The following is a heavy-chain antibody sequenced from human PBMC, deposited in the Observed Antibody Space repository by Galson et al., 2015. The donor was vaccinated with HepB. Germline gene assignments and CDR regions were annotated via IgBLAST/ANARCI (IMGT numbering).Heavy chain of an antibody. Sequence: SLRLSCAASGFTFRSFGIHWVRQAPGKGLEWVALIWADGTNTYYADSVKGRFTISRDNSENTLNLQMNSLRAEDTAVYYCAREAPVAAPAAFDYWGQGTLVTVSS. J-gene: IGHJ4*02. CDR1: GFTFRSFG. D-gene: IGHD6-25*01. CDR3: AREAPVAAPAAFDY. CDR2: IWADGTNT. V-gene: IGHV3-33*08.